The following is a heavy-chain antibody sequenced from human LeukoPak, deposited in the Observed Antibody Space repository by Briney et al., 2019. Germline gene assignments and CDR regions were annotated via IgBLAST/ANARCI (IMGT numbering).Heavy chain of an antibody. J-gene: IGHJ6*03. CDR1: GGSLSGYY. CDR3: ARGVSYYDILTGYGYYYMDV. D-gene: IGHD3-9*01. V-gene: IGHV4-34*01. Sequence: PSETLSLTCAVSGGSLSGYYWTWIRQPPGKGLEWIGEINHSGSTNYNPSLKSRVTISVDTSKNQFSLKLSSVTAADTAVYYCARGVSYYDILTGYGYYYMDVWGKGTTVTVSS. CDR2: INHSGST.